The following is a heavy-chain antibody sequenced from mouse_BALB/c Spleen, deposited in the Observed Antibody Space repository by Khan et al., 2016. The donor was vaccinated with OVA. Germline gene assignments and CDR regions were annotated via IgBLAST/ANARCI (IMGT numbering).Heavy chain of an antibody. CDR3: ARRNYFDYTFAY. D-gene: IGHD1-2*01. Sequence: QVQLQQSGAELARPGASVKQSCKASGYTFTDYYINWVKQRTGQGLEWIGEISPGSGDTYYNEKFKGKATLTADKSSTTAYMQLSSLTSEASAVYFCARRNYFDYTFAYWGQGTLVTVSA. J-gene: IGHJ3*01. V-gene: IGHV1-77*01. CDR2: ISPGSGDT. CDR1: GYTFTDYY.